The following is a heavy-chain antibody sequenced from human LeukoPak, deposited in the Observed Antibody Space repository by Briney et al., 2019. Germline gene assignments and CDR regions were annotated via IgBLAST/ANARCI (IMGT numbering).Heavy chain of an antibody. Sequence: GGSLRLSCAASGFNFSTFTMNWVRQAPGKGLEWVANIKQDGSEKYYVDSVKGRFTISRDNAKNSLYLQMNSLRAEDTAMYYCARRATTERGHSYGLDFWGQGTLVTVSS. CDR1: GFNFSTFT. D-gene: IGHD5-18*01. CDR2: IKQDGSEK. J-gene: IGHJ4*02. CDR3: ARRATTERGHSYGLDF. V-gene: IGHV3-7*01.